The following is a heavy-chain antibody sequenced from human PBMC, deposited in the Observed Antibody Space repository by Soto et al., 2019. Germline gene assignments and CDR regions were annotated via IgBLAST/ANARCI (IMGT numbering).Heavy chain of an antibody. Sequence: QVQLVESGGGVVQPGRSLRLSCAASGFTFSPYTMHWVRQTPGKGLEWVAVISNDGDDKDYADSVKGRFTVSRDNSKSTRYLQMSSLRAEDTALYYCARGGGFCGADCYKGGIDYWGQGTLVTVSP. CDR3: ARGGGFCGADCYKGGIDY. V-gene: IGHV3-30-3*01. D-gene: IGHD2-21*02. J-gene: IGHJ4*02. CDR2: ISNDGDDK. CDR1: GFTFSPYT.